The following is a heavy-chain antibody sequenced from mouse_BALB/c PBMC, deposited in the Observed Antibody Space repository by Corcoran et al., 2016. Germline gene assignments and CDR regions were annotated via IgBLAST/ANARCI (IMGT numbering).Heavy chain of an antibody. J-gene: IGHJ1*01. CDR1: GYTFTNYG. Sequence: QIQLVQSGPELKKPGETVKISCKASGYTFTNYGMNWVKQAPGKGLKWMGWINTYTGEPTYADDFKGRFAFSLETSASTAYLQINNLKNEDTATYFCARYGSYVYFEVRGAGTTVIVSS. D-gene: IGHD1-1*02. CDR2: INTYTGEP. CDR3: ARYGSYVYFEV. V-gene: IGHV9-3-1*01.